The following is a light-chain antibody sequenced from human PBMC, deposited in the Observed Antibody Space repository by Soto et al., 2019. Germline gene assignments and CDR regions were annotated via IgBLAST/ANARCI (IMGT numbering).Light chain of an antibody. CDR2: DTN. V-gene: IGLV8-61*01. CDR3: MLYMGGGVSI. Sequence: QTVVTQEPSFSVSPGGAVTLTCGLSSGSVSTSYYPSRYQQTPGQPPRTLIYDTNSLSSGVPDRFSGSIVGNKAALTITGAQADDESDYYCMLYMGGGVSIFGGGTKLTVL. CDR1: SGSVSTSYY. J-gene: IGLJ2*01.